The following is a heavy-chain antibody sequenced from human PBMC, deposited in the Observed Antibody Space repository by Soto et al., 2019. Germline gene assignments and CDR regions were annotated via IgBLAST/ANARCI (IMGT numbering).Heavy chain of an antibody. CDR1: GFTFSSYD. D-gene: IGHD3-3*01. CDR2: IGTAGDT. J-gene: IGHJ6*02. CDR3: ARFHAHDFSSGYPPALAPDCCMDV. Sequence: GGSLRLSCAASGFTFSSYDMHWVRQATGKGLEWVSAIGTAGDTYYPGSVKGRFTISRENAKNSLYLQMNSLSAGDTAVYYCARFHAHDFSSGYPPALAPDCCMDVWGQGTTVTVSS. V-gene: IGHV3-13*01.